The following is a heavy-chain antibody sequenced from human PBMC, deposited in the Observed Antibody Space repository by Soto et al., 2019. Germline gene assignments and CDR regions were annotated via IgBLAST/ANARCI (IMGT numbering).Heavy chain of an antibody. Sequence: ASVKGPFKASGFTLTRHAMHWVRQAPGQRLEWMGWINAGNGNTKYSQKFQGRVTITRDTSASTAYMELSSLRSEDTAVYYCARDLGGWPDYWGQGTLVTVSS. J-gene: IGHJ4*02. D-gene: IGHD2-15*01. CDR2: INAGNGNT. CDR1: GFTLTRHA. CDR3: ARDLGGWPDY. V-gene: IGHV1-3*01.